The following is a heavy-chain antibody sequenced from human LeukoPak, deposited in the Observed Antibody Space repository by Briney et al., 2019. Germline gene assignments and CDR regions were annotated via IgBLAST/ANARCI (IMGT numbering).Heavy chain of an antibody. Sequence: GGSLRLSCAASGFTFSDYYMSWVRQAPGKGLEWVSDIYSGGNTYYADSVKGRFTISRDNSKNTLSLQMNSLRAEDTAVYYCARQNDYILDYWGQGTLVTVSS. J-gene: IGHJ4*02. D-gene: IGHD3-16*01. CDR1: GFTFSDYY. CDR2: IYSGGNT. V-gene: IGHV3-66*04. CDR3: ARQNDYILDY.